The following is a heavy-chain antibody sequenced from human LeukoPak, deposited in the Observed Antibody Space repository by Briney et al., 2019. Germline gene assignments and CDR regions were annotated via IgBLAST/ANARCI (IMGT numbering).Heavy chain of an antibody. CDR3: ARDQYYMDV. Sequence: SETLSLTCTVSGGSISSYYWSWIRQPPGKGLEWIGYIYYSGSTNYNPSLKSRVTMSVDTSKNQFSLKLSSVTAADTAVYYCARDQYYMDVWGKGTTVTVSS. CDR2: IYYSGST. J-gene: IGHJ6*03. V-gene: IGHV4-59*12. CDR1: GGSISSYY.